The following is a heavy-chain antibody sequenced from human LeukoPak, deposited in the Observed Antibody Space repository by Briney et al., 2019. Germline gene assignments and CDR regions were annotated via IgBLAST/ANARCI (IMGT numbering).Heavy chain of an antibody. V-gene: IGHV3-66*02. Sequence: GGSLRLSCAASGFTVSSNYMSWVRQAPGKGLEWVSIIYIDGSKYYADSVKGRFTISRDTSTNTVFLQMNSLRPEDTAVYYCARLHYYYMDIWGTGTTVTVSS. J-gene: IGHJ6*03. CDR2: IYIDGSK. CDR1: GFTVSSNY. CDR3: ARLHYYYMDI.